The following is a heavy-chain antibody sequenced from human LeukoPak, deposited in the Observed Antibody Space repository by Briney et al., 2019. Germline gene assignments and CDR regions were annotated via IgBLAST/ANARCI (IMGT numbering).Heavy chain of an antibody. J-gene: IGHJ3*02. CDR3: ARRGGSPLGAFDI. CDR2: IFYSESA. Sequence: SETLSLTCSVSGGSLTSYYWSWIRQPPGKGLECIGYIFYSESANYNPSLKSRVTISVDTSKNQFSLKLTSVTAADTAVYYCARRGGSPLGAFDIWGQGTMVTVSS. D-gene: IGHD1-26*01. CDR1: GGSLTSYY. V-gene: IGHV4-59*01.